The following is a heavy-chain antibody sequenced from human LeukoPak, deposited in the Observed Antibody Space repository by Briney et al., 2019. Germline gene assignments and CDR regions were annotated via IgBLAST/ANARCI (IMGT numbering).Heavy chain of an antibody. Sequence: SETLSLTCAVYGGSFSGYYWSWIRQPPGKGLEWIGEINHSGSTNYNPSLKSRVTISVDTSKNQFSLKLSSVTAADTAVYYCASWGLRGYSGYDGHYYYYGMDVWGQGTTVTVSS. CDR2: INHSGST. V-gene: IGHV4-34*01. J-gene: IGHJ6*02. CDR1: GGSFSGYY. D-gene: IGHD5-12*01. CDR3: ASWGLRGYSGYDGHYYYYGMDV.